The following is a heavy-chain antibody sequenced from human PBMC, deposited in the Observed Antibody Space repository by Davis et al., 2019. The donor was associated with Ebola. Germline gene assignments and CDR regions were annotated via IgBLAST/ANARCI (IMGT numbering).Heavy chain of an antibody. Sequence: SETLSLTCAVYGGSFSGFYWSWIRQSPVKGLEWIGEINHSGSTNYNPSLESRVTISVDTSKRQFSLKVSSVTAADTAVYYCASPGDYVRYFQHWGQGALVTVSS. D-gene: IGHD4-17*01. CDR2: INHSGST. V-gene: IGHV4-34*01. J-gene: IGHJ1*01. CDR1: GGSFSGFY. CDR3: ASPGDYVRYFQH.